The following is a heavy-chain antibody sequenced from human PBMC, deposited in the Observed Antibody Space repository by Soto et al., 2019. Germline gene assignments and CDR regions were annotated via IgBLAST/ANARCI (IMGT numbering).Heavy chain of an antibody. CDR1: GGTFSSYT. D-gene: IGHD1-1*01. Sequence: QVQLVQSGPEVKKPGSSVKVSCKASGGTFSSYTITWVRQAPGQGLEWLGRIIPIFGVTNYAQKFQDRVTITADRSTTTAYMELSRLRSEDTAVYYCVRDWESTTQTWGFGDSWGQGTLVTVSS. J-gene: IGHJ4*02. V-gene: IGHV1-69*08. CDR3: VRDWESTTQTWGFGDS. CDR2: IIPIFGVT.